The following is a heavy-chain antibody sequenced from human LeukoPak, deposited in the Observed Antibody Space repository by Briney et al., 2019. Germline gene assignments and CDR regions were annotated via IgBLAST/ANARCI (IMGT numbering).Heavy chain of an antibody. J-gene: IGHJ4*02. D-gene: IGHD3-3*01. CDR3: AKDRTDTSGSESGFDS. CDR1: GYTFNDYA. V-gene: IGHV3-9*01. CDR2: ISWNSGSI. Sequence: GGSLRLSCAASGYTFNDYAMHWVRQAPGKGLEWVSGISWNSGSIGYADSVKGRFTISRDNAKNSLYLQMHSLRGEDTALYYCAKDRTDTSGSESGFDSWGQGTLVTVSS.